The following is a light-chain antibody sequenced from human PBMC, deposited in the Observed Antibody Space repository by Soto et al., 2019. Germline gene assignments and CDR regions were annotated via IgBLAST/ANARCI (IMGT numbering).Light chain of an antibody. V-gene: IGLV2-11*01. Sequence: QSALTQSRSVSGSPGQSVTISCTGTSSDVGGYIYVSWYQQYPAKAPKVMIYDVSRRPSGVPDRFSGSKSGNTASLTISGLQAEDEAVYYCCSYAGNKTVVFGGGTKLTVL. J-gene: IGLJ3*02. CDR2: DVS. CDR3: CSYAGNKTVV. CDR1: SSDVGGYIY.